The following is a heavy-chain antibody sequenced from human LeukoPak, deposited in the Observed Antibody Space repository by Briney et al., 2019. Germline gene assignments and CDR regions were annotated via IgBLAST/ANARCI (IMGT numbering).Heavy chain of an antibody. CDR3: ARDRYFDF. Sequence: PGGSLRLSCAASGFTVSSTYMSWVRQAPGKGLEWVSLIYGAEGPYYADSVKGRFTISTDNSKNTLSLQMTSLRAEDTAMYYCARDRYFDFWGQGTLVTVSS. V-gene: IGHV3-53*01. J-gene: IGHJ4*01. CDR1: GFTVSSTY. CDR2: IYGAEGP.